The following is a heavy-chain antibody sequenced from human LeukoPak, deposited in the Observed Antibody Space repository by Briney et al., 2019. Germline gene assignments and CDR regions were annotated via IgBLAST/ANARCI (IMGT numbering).Heavy chain of an antibody. J-gene: IGHJ4*02. D-gene: IGHD6-19*01. CDR2: INPSGGST. CDR1: GYILTSYN. Sequence: GASVKVSCKTSGYILTSYNIYWVRQAPGQGLEWMGIINPSGGSTNYAQKFQGRVTMTRDTSTSTVYMELSSLRSEDTAVYYCARFAVHRRITVPGQFGLDYWGQGTLVSVSS. CDR3: ARFAVHRRITVPGQFGLDY. V-gene: IGHV1-46*01.